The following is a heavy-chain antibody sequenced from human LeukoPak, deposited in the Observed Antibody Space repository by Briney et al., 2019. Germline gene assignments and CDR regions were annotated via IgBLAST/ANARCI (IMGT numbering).Heavy chain of an antibody. V-gene: IGHV3-66*01. D-gene: IGHD2-2*01. Sequence: PGGSLRLSCAASGFTVSTNYMSWVRQAPGKGLEWVSLIYSGGITQYADSVKGRFTISRDNSKNTLYLQMNSLRAEDTAVYYCANDIVVVPASEAFDIWGQGTMVTVSS. CDR2: IYSGGIT. CDR3: ANDIVVVPASEAFDI. CDR1: GFTVSTNY. J-gene: IGHJ3*02.